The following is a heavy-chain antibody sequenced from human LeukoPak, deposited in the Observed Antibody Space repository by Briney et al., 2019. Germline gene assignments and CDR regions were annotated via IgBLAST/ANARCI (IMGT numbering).Heavy chain of an antibody. CDR3: ARGQLALLARTTRIHDGYFDL. Sequence: GGSLRLSCAASGFTFDDHWMSWVRQAPGKGLEWVATIKEDGSEKKYVDSVKGRFTISRDNARKSLYLKMNCLRAEDTAVYFGARGQLALLARTTRIHDGYFDLWGRGTLVRVSS. V-gene: IGHV3-7*03. CDR1: GFTFDDHW. J-gene: IGHJ2*01. CDR2: IKEDGSEK. D-gene: IGHD1-1*01.